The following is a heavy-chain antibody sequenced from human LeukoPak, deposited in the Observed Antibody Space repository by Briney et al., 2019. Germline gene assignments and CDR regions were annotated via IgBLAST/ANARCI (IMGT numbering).Heavy chain of an antibody. CDR2: IYYSGRT. J-gene: IGHJ4*02. Sequence: SETLSLTCTVSGGSISSGGYYWSWIRQHPGKGLEWIGYIYYSGRTYYTPSLRSRVTISVDTSKNQFSLKLSSVTAADTAVYYCARETGYCSSTSCYEGNGVFDYCGQGTLVTVPS. CDR1: GGSISSGGYY. D-gene: IGHD2-2*01. V-gene: IGHV4-31*03. CDR3: ARETGYCSSTSCYEGNGVFDY.